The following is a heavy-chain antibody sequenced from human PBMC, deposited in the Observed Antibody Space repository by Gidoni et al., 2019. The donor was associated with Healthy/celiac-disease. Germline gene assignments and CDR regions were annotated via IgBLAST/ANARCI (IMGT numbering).Heavy chain of an antibody. V-gene: IGHV4-39*07. CDR3: ARDSRDIVVVVAASPYYFDY. CDR1: GGSISSRSYY. J-gene: IGHJ4*02. CDR2: IYYSGST. Sequence: QLQLQESGPGLVKPSETLSLTCTVSGGSISSRSYYCGWIRQPPGKGLEWIGSIYYSGSTYYNPSLKSRVTISLDTSKNQFSLKLSSVTAADTAVYYCARDSRDIVVVVAASPYYFDYWGQGTLVTVSS. D-gene: IGHD2-15*01.